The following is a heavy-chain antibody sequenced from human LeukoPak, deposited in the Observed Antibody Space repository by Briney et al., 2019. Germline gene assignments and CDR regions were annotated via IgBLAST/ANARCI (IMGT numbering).Heavy chain of an antibody. CDR3: ARGRSSSSYFYYGMDV. J-gene: IGHJ6*02. CDR1: GFTFSSYT. V-gene: IGHV3-48*04. CDR2: ISSSGTTI. D-gene: IGHD6-6*01. Sequence: GGSLRLSCAASGFTFSSYTMNWVRQAPGKGLEWVSYISSSGTTIYYADSVKGRFTISRDNAKNSLYLQMNSLRAEDTAVYYCARGRSSSSYFYYGMDVWGQGTTVTVSS.